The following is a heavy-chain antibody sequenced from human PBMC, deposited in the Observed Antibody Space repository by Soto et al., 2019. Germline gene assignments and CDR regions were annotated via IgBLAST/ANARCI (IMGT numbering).Heavy chain of an antibody. CDR1: GFTFSSYS. CDR2: ISSSSSTI. V-gene: IGHV3-48*01. CDR3: ARDLRGYCSSTSCYAFHYFDY. Sequence: PGGSLRLSCAASGFTFSSYSMNWVRQAPGKGLEWVSYISSSSSTIYYADSVKGRFTISRDNAKNSLYLQMNSLRAEDTAVYYCARDLRGYCSSTSCYAFHYFDYWGQGTLVAVSS. D-gene: IGHD2-2*01. J-gene: IGHJ4*02.